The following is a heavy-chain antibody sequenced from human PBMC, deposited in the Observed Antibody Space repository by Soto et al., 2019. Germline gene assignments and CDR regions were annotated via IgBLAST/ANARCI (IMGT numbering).Heavy chain of an antibody. V-gene: IGHV3-30*18. D-gene: IGHD3-3*01. Sequence: QVQLVESGGGVVQPGRSLRLSCAASGFTFSSYGMHWVRQAPGKGLEWVALISYDGSNKYYADSVQGRFTISRDNSKNTLYLQMNSLSTGDTPVYYCGKDLATIFGGDYWGQGTQVTVSP. J-gene: IGHJ4*02. CDR2: ISYDGSNK. CDR1: GFTFSSYG. CDR3: GKDLATIFGGDY.